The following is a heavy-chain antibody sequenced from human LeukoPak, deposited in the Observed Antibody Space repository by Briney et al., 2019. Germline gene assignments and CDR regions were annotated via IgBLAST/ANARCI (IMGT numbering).Heavy chain of an antibody. J-gene: IGHJ5*02. V-gene: IGHV3-30*02. D-gene: IGHD2-2*02. Sequence: DSVKGRFTISRDNSKNTLYLQTNSLRAEDTAVYYCAKDPAAIPGWFDPWGQGTLVTVSS. CDR3: AKDPAAIPGWFDP.